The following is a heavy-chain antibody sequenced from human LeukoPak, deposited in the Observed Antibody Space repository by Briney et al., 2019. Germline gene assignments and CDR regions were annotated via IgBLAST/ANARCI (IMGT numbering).Heavy chain of an antibody. J-gene: IGHJ4*02. CDR1: GGSISNYY. D-gene: IGHD3-22*01. V-gene: IGHV4-59*08. Sequence: PSETLSLTCTVSGGSISNYYWSWIRQPPGKGLEWIGYIYYSGSANYNPSLKSRVTLSVDTSKNQFSLNLSSVTAADTAVYYCARQKYYDTSGYAIDYWGQGTLVTVSS. CDR2: IYYSGSA. CDR3: ARQKYYDTSGYAIDY.